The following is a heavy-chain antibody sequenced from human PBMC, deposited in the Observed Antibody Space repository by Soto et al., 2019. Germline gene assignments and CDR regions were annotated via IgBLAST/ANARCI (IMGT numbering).Heavy chain of an antibody. CDR3: AKDLHPPFLQLAYYYYGMDV. Sequence: PGGSLRLSCAASGFTFSSYVMHWVRQAPGKGLEWVAVISYDGSNKYYADSVKGRFTISRDNSKNTLYLQMNSLRAEDTAVYYCAKDLHPPFLQLAYYYYGMDVWGQGTTVTVSS. CDR1: GFTFSSYV. J-gene: IGHJ6*02. CDR2: ISYDGSNK. V-gene: IGHV3-30*18. D-gene: IGHD6-13*01.